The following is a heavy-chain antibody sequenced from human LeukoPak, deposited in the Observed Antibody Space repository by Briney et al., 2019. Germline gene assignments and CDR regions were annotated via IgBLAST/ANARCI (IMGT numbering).Heavy chain of an antibody. CDR2: ISTYNGHT. D-gene: IGHD2-15*01. J-gene: IGHJ4*02. Sequence: ASVKVSCTASGYTFTSYGISWVRQAPGQGLEWMGWISTYNGHTNYARKVQGRVTMTTDTSTSTAYMELRSLRSDDTAVYYCAREGGRYCSGGSCYSSNGWYGGLNYWGQGTLITVSS. CDR1: GYTFTSYG. CDR3: AREGGRYCSGGSCYSSNGWYGGLNY. V-gene: IGHV1-18*01.